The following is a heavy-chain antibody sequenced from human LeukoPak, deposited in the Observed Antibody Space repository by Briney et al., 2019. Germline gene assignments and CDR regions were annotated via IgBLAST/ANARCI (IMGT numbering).Heavy chain of an antibody. CDR3: ARDPWGEYYYDSSVNAFDI. CDR1: GYTFTTYG. V-gene: IGHV1-18*01. D-gene: IGHD3-22*01. CDR2: ISTYNGNT. J-gene: IGHJ3*02. Sequence: ASVKVSCKSSGYTFTTYGVTWVRQAPGQGLEWMGWISTYNGNTFCARKFQGRVTVTADTSTSTAYMELRSLRSDDTAVYYCARDPWGEYYYDSSVNAFDIWGQGTMVTVSS.